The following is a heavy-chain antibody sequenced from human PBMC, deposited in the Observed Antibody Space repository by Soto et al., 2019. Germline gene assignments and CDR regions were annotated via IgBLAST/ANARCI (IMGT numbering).Heavy chain of an antibody. CDR1: AYTFTSYD. J-gene: IGHJ2*01. D-gene: IGHD4-17*01. Sequence: ASVKVSCKASAYTFTSYDINWVRQAPGQRLEWMGWINAGNGNTKYSQKFQGRVTITRDTSASTAYMELSSLRSEDTAVYYCASGYGDPPRYWYFDLWGRGTLVTVSS. CDR3: ASGYGDPPRYWYFDL. CDR2: INAGNGNT. V-gene: IGHV1-3*01.